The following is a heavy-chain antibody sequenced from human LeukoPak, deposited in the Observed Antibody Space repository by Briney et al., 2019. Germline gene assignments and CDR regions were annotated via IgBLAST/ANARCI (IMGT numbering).Heavy chain of an antibody. V-gene: IGHV1-69*01. J-gene: IGHJ4*02. CDR2: IIPIFGTA. CDR3: ARTYYYDSSGYLFDY. Sequence: SVRVSCKASGGTFSSYAISWVRQAPGQGLEWMGGIIPIFGTANYAQKFQGRVTITADESTSTAYMELSSLRSEDTAVYYCARTYYYDSSGYLFDYWGQGTLVTVSS. D-gene: IGHD3-22*01. CDR1: GGTFSSYA.